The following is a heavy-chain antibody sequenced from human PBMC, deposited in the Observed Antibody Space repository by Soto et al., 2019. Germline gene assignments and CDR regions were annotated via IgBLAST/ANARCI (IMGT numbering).Heavy chain of an antibody. CDR2: ISYDGSNK. CDR3: ARDEGGRFSGWYDLDY. D-gene: IGHD6-19*01. Sequence: QVQLVESGGGVVQPGRSLRLSCAASGFTFSSYAMHWVRQAPGKGLEWVAVISYDGSNKYYADSVKGRFTISRDNSKNTLYLQMNSLRAEDTAVYYCARDEGGRFSGWYDLDYWGQGTLVTVSS. J-gene: IGHJ4*02. CDR1: GFTFSSYA. V-gene: IGHV3-30-3*01.